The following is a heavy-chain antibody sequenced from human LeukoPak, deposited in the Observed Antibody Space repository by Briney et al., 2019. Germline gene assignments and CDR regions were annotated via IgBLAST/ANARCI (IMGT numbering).Heavy chain of an antibody. CDR2: IYYSGDT. CDR3: ARDFGGSSSSPFDY. CDR1: GGSINNYY. Sequence: SETLSLTCTVSGGSINNYYWSWVRQPPGKGLEWIAYIYYSGDTNYNPSLQSRVTISVDTSKNQFSLKLTSVTAADTAVYYCARDFGGSSSSPFDYWGQGTLVTVSS. J-gene: IGHJ4*02. D-gene: IGHD6-6*01. V-gene: IGHV4-59*01.